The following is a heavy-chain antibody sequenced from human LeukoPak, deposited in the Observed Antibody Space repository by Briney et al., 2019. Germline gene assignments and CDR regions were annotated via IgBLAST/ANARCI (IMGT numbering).Heavy chain of an antibody. CDR3: ARQMGSRSYNPSDF. CDR2: ISGDSAGK. J-gene: IGHJ4*02. D-gene: IGHD3-10*01. Sequence: PGGSLRLSCAAPGFTSDYAMSWVRQAPGKGLEWVSTISGDSAGKYFAASVKGRSTVSRDNSNHTVYLQMNSLRAEDTAVYYCARQMGSRSYNPSDFWGQGTLVTVSS. CDR1: GFTSDYA. V-gene: IGHV3-23*01.